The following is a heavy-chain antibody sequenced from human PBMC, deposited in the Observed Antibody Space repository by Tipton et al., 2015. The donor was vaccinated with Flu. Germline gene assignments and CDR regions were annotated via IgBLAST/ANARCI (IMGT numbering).Heavy chain of an antibody. Sequence: LRLSCTVSGGSISRYYWSWIRQPPGKGLEWIGYIYYSGSTNYNPSLKSRVTISLDTSKNQFSPNLNSVTAADTAVYYCARDSGFGDPFDYWGQGTLVTVSS. V-gene: IGHV4-59*01. CDR1: GGSISRYY. J-gene: IGHJ4*02. CDR2: IYYSGST. CDR3: ARDSGFGDPFDY. D-gene: IGHD4-17*01.